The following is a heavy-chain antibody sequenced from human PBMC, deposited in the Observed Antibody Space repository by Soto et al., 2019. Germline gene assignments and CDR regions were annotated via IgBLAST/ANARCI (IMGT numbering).Heavy chain of an antibody. J-gene: IGHJ5*02. CDR3: ARAISGYVT. CDR2: INAGNGNT. Sequence: QVQLVQSGTEVKKPGASVKVSCKASGITFTTYAIHWVRQAPGQGLEWMGWINAGNGNTRYSQKYQGRVTLTRDTSASTAYMDLSSLTSEDAAIYYCARAISGYVTWGQGTRVTVSS. CDR1: GITFTTYA. V-gene: IGHV1-3*01. D-gene: IGHD5-12*01.